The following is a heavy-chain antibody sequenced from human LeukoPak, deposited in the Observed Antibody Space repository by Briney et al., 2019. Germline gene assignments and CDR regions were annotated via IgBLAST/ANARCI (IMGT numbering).Heavy chain of an antibody. J-gene: IGHJ4*02. V-gene: IGHV4-4*07. Sequence: SEPLSLTCSVSVDSISSYYWSWIRQPAGKGLEWIGRIYTTGSTNYNPSLKSRVTMSVDTSKNQFSLKLSAVTAADTAVYYCARGIAAAAKQGGFDFWGQGTLVSVSS. CDR1: VDSISSYY. CDR3: ARGIAAAAKQGGFDF. CDR2: IYTTGST. D-gene: IGHD6-13*01.